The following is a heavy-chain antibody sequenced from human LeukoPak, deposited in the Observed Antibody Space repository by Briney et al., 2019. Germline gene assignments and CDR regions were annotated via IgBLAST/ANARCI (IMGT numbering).Heavy chain of an antibody. V-gene: IGHV6-1*01. CDR3: ARDPTGLRNYFYYMDV. CDR2: TYYRSKWYN. J-gene: IGHJ6*03. Sequence: SQTLSLTYAISGDSVSINRAAWNWIRQSPSRGLEWLGSTYYRSKWYNDYAVSVKSRITITPDTSKNQFSLQLNSVTPEDTAVYYCARDPTGLRNYFYYMDVWGKGTTVTVSS. D-gene: IGHD3-9*01. CDR1: GDSVSINRAA.